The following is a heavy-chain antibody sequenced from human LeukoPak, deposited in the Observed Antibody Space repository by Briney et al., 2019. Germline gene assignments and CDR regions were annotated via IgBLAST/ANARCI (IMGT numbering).Heavy chain of an antibody. J-gene: IGHJ4*02. CDR3: STEPRLLSY. CDR2: IRPDGSST. V-gene: IGHV3-7*01. CDR1: GFSFSASY. D-gene: IGHD3-10*01. Sequence: GGSLRLSCAASGFSFSASYMTWVRQAPGKGLECVAYIRPDGSSTYYVDSVKGRFTISRDNAKNSVYLQMNSLRVGDTALYYCSTEPRLLSYWGQGTLVTVSP.